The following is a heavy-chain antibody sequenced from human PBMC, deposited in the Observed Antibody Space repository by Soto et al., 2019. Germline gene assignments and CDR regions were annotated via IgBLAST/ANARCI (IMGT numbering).Heavy chain of an antibody. V-gene: IGHV4-34*01. CDR2: INHTGTT. CDR1: GGSFSGHY. D-gene: IGHD3-22*01. CDR3: ARGSYDSDGYYLMFGQ. J-gene: IGHJ4*02. Sequence: KASETLSLTCVVHGGSFSGHYWTWIRQPPGGGLEWIGDINHTGTTNYKPSLKTRVTISQDMSKNEVTLKLTSVTAADTAVYYCARGSYDSDGYYLMFGQWGQGTLVTVSS.